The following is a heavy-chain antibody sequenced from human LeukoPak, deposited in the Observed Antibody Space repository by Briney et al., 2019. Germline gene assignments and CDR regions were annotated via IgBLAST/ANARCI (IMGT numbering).Heavy chain of an antibody. CDR1: GGSISSYY. V-gene: IGHV4-59*01. CDR2: IYYSGST. J-gene: IGHJ6*03. D-gene: IGHD2-2*01. CDR3: ARVGEYQLLRGYYYMDV. Sequence: PSETLSLTCTVSGGSISSYYWSWIRQPPGKGLEWIGYIYYSGSTNYNPSLKSRVTISVDTSKNQFSLKLSSVTAADTAVYYCARVGEYQLLRGYYYMDVWGKGTTVTVSS.